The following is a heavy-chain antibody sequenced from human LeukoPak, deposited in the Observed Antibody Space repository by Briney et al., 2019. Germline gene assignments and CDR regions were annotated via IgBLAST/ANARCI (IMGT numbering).Heavy chain of an antibody. CDR3: VKGMTGDYWYFDL. CDR2: VSSNGDST. D-gene: IGHD3-9*01. J-gene: IGHJ2*01. V-gene: IGHV3-64D*09. Sequence: GGSLRLSCSASGFTFSSYAMHWVRQAPGKGLEYVSVVSSNGDSTYYAESMKGRVTISRDNSKNTLYLQMSSLRAEDTAVYYCVKGMTGDYWYFDLWGRGTLVTVSS. CDR1: GFTFSSYA.